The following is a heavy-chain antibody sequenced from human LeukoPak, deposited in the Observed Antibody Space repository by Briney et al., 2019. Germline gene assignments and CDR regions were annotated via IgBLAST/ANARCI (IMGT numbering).Heavy chain of an antibody. V-gene: IGHV3-74*01. CDR2: INSDGSSA. Sequence: GGSLRLSCAASGFTFSSYWMHWVRQAPGKGLVWVSHINSDGSSATYADSVKGRFTISRDNAKNTLYLQMNSLRAEDTTVYYCARAGRGLRYFDWLTYDYWGQGTLVTVSS. J-gene: IGHJ4*02. CDR1: GFTFSSYW. D-gene: IGHD3-9*01. CDR3: ARAGRGLRYFDWLTYDY.